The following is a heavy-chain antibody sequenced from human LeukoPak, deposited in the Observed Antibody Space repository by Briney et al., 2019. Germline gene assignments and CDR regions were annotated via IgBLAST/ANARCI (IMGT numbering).Heavy chain of an antibody. Sequence: SQTLSLTCTVSGGSISNYYWSWIRQPPGKGLEWIGYIYYSGSTNYNPSLKSRVTISLDTSKNQFPLKLSSVTTADTAVYYCARDLYGGNPFDFWGQGTLVIVSS. CDR2: IYYSGST. D-gene: IGHD4-23*01. CDR1: GGSISNYY. V-gene: IGHV4-59*01. CDR3: ARDLYGGNPFDF. J-gene: IGHJ4*02.